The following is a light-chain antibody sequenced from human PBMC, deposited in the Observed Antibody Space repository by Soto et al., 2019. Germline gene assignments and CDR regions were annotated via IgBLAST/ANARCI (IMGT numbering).Light chain of an antibody. CDR3: QQSYSPLLYP. CDR2: AAS. Sequence: DIQMTQSPSSLSASVGDRVTITCRASQSISSYLNWYQQKPGKAPKLLIYAASSLQSAVPSRFSGSESGTDFALTIISPQPEYFAPYYCQQSYSPLLYPFGQGTKLEIK. V-gene: IGKV1-39*01. CDR1: QSISSY. J-gene: IGKJ2*01.